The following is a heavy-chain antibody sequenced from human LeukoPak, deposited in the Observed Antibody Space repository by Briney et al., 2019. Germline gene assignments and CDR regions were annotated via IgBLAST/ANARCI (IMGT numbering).Heavy chain of an antibody. J-gene: IGHJ4*02. Sequence: PGGSLRLSCAASGFTFSSYAMSWVRQAPGKGLEWVSAISGSGGSTYCADSVKGRFTISRDNSKNTLYLQMNSLRAEDTAVYYCAKDFFPGYSYGSIFDYWGQGTLVTVSS. D-gene: IGHD5-18*01. CDR3: AKDFFPGYSYGSIFDY. CDR2: ISGSGGST. V-gene: IGHV3-23*01. CDR1: GFTFSSYA.